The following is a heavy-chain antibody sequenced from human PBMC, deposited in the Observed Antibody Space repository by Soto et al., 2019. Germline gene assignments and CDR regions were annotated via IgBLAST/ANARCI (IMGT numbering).Heavy chain of an antibody. CDR1: GGSFSGYY. Sequence: SETLSLTCALYGGSFSGYYWGWIRQPPGKGLEWIGEINHSGSTNYNPSLKSRVTISVDTSKNQFSLKLSSVTAADTAVYYCARSTERYYYMDVWGKGTTVTVS. CDR2: INHSGST. CDR3: ARSTERYYYMDV. J-gene: IGHJ6*03. V-gene: IGHV4-34*01.